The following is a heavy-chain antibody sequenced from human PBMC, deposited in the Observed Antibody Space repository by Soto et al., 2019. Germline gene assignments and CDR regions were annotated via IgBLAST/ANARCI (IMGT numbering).Heavy chain of an antibody. CDR3: TSAGYDSSGYCYPSDWCGP. J-gene: IGHJ5*02. CDR2: IRSKAYGGTT. V-gene: IGHV3-49*04. CDR1: GFTFGDYA. D-gene: IGHD3-22*01. Sequence: GGSLRLSCTASGFTFGDYAMSWVRQAPGKGLEWVGFIRSKAYGGTTEYAASVKGRFTISRDDSKSIAYLQMNSLKTEDTAVYYCTSAGYDSSGYCYPSDWCGPWDQRTLGSVAS.